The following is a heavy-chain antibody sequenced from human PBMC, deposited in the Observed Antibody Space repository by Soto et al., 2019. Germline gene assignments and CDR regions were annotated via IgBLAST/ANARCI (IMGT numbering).Heavy chain of an antibody. CDR2: IRSKPYGGTT. CDR3: TRDGGYEPYGY. V-gene: IGHV3-49*03. CDR1: GFTFGDYE. Sequence: GGSLRLSCTASGFTFGDYEMSWFRQAPGKGLEWVGFIRSKPYGGTTEYAASVKGRFTISRDDSKSITYLQMNSLKTEDTAVNYCTRDGGYEPYGYWGQGTLVTVSS. D-gene: IGHD5-12*01. J-gene: IGHJ4*02.